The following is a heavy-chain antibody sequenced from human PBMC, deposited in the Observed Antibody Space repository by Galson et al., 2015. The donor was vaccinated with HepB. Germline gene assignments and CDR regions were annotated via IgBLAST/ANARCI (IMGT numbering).Heavy chain of an antibody. CDR2: INPNSGGT. V-gene: IGHV1-2*04. CDR1: GYTFTGYY. J-gene: IGHJ6*02. Sequence: SVKVSCKASGYTFTGYYMHWVRQAPGQGLEWMGWINPNSGGTNYAQKFQGWVTMTRDTSISTAYMELSRLRSDDTAVYYCARAYGDYRSYYYYGMDVWGQGTTVTVSS. D-gene: IGHD4-17*01. CDR3: ARAYGDYRSYYYYGMDV.